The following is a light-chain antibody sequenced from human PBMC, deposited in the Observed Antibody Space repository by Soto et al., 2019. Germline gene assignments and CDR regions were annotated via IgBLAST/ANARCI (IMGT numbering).Light chain of an antibody. J-gene: IGKJ4*01. V-gene: IGKV3-11*01. CDR2: DAT. Sequence: EFVLTQSPATLSLSLGERATLSCRASQTVVAYLAWYQQKPGQAPRLLIFDATKRVTGIPARSSGSRSGTDFTLTISRLETEDFAVYYCQQRGTFGGATKVDIK. CDR1: QTVVAY. CDR3: QQRGT.